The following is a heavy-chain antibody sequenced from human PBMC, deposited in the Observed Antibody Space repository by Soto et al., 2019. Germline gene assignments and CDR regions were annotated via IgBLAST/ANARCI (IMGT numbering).Heavy chain of an antibody. CDR2: ISGSGGST. Sequence: EVQLLESGGGLVQPGGSLSLSCAASGLTFSSYAMSWVRQAPGKGLEWVSAISGSGGSTYYADSVKGRFTISRDNSKNTLYLQMNSLRAEDTAVYYCAKDLCGYSYGLGFDYWGQGTLVTVSS. CDR3: AKDLCGYSYGLGFDY. J-gene: IGHJ4*02. CDR1: GLTFSSYA. V-gene: IGHV3-23*01. D-gene: IGHD5-18*01.